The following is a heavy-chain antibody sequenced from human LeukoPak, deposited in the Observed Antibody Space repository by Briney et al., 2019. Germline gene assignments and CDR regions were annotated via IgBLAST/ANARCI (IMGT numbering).Heavy chain of an antibody. CDR1: GYSISRGYY. V-gene: IGHV4-38-2*01. Sequence: PSDTLSLTCAVSGYSISRGYYWGWIRPPPGTGLEWIGNIYHSGSTYYNPSLKSRVTISVDTSKNQLSLKLSSVTAADTAVYYCANSYYDMSQFDYWGQGTLVTVSS. D-gene: IGHD3-9*01. CDR2: IYHSGST. J-gene: IGHJ4*02. CDR3: ANSYYDMSQFDY.